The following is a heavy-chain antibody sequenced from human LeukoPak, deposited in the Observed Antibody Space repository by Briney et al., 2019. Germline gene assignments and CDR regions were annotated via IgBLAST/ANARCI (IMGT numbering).Heavy chain of an antibody. CDR2: ISYDGRNK. D-gene: IGHD2-15*01. CDR1: GFTFSSNG. J-gene: IGHJ4*02. Sequence: PGESLRLSCAASGFTFSSNGMHWVRQAPGKGLEWVALISYDGRNKYYADSVKGRFTISRDNSKNTLYLQMNSLRPEDTAVYYCAKERYLLDYWGQGTRVTVSS. V-gene: IGHV3-30*18. CDR3: AKERYLLDY.